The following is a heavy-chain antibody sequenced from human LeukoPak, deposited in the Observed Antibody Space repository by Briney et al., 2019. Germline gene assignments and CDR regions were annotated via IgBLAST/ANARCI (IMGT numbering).Heavy chain of an antibody. Sequence: GGSLRLSCSASGFTFSSYAMHWVRQAPGKGLEYVSSITSNGDTTYYTDFVKGRFTISRDNSKNTLYLQMSSLRAEDTAVYYCLKDRLGTGDYWGQGTLVSVSS. V-gene: IGHV3-64D*06. D-gene: IGHD7-27*01. CDR2: ITSNGDTT. CDR3: LKDRLGTGDY. J-gene: IGHJ4*02. CDR1: GFTFSSYA.